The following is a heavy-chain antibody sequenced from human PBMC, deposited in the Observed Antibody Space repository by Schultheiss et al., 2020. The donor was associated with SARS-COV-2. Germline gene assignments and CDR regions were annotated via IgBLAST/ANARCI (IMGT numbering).Heavy chain of an antibody. CDR1: GFTFSSYG. V-gene: IGHV3-33*08. CDR2: IWYDGSNK. D-gene: IGHD6-19*01. J-gene: IGHJ6*02. CDR3: ARDRPIAVAGPWGYYYGMDV. Sequence: GGSLRLSCAASGFTFSSYGMHWVRQAPGKGLEWVAVIWYDGSNKYYADSVKGRFTISRDNSKNTLYLQMNSLRAEDTAVYYCARDRPIAVAGPWGYYYGMDVWGQGTTVTVSS.